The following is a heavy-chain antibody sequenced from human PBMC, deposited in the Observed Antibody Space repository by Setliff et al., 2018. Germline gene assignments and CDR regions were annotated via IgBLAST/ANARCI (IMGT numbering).Heavy chain of an antibody. V-gene: IGHV1-18*01. CDR2: ISSNNGNT. Sequence: GASVKVSCKASGYTFTTYGISWVRQAPGQGLEWMGWISSNNGNTNYAQHLQGRVTMTADTSTSTACMELRSLRSDDTAVYYCARDVFPYHYEGAFDIWGQGTMVTVSS. J-gene: IGHJ3*02. CDR3: ARDVFPYHYEGAFDI. CDR1: GYTFTTYG. D-gene: IGHD3-22*01.